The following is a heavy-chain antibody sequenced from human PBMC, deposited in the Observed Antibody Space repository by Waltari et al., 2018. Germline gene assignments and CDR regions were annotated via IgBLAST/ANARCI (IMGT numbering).Heavy chain of an antibody. D-gene: IGHD1-26*01. CDR2: IYYSGST. CDR1: GGSISSSSYY. CDR3: AREGWVDY. V-gene: IGHV4-39*07. Sequence: QLQLQESGPGLSKPSETLSLTCTVSGGSISSSSYYWGWIRPPPGKGLEWIGSIYYSGSTYYNPSLKSRVTISVDTSKNQFSRKLSSVTAADTAVYYCAREGWVDYWGQGTLVTVSS. J-gene: IGHJ4*02.